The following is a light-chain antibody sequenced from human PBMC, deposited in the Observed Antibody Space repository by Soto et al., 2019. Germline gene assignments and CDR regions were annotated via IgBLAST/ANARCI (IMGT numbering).Light chain of an antibody. CDR3: SAYSTGSTPVL. Sequence: QSALTQPASVSGSPGQSITVSCTGTSSDVGSTFNYVSWYQHHPGKAPRLIMSDVNHRPSGVSDRISGSKSGNTASLTISGLQAEDEAHYFCSAYSTGSTPVLFGGGTKLTVL. V-gene: IGLV2-14*03. CDR2: DVN. CDR1: SSDVGSTFNY. J-gene: IGLJ3*02.